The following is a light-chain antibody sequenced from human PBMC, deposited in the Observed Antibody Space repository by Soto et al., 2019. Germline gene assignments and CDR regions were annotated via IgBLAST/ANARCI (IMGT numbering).Light chain of an antibody. V-gene: IGLV2-14*03. CDR2: DVS. Sequence: QSVLTQPASVSGSPGQSITISCTGTSSDVAAYDFVSWYQHHPGKAPKLIIYDVSNRPSGVSDRFSGSKSGNTASLTISGLQAEDEADYYCSSYTVSSTHVVFGGGTKVTVL. CDR3: SSYTVSSTHVV. J-gene: IGLJ2*01. CDR1: SSDVAAYDF.